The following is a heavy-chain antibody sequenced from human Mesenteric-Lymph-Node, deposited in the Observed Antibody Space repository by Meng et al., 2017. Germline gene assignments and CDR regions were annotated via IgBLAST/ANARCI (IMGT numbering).Heavy chain of an antibody. CDR1: GFTFSSYS. CDR3: AKDTGSGGGDAFDI. Sequence: GGSLRLSCAASGFTFSSYSMNWVRQAPGKGLEWVSSISSSSSYIYYADSVKGRFTISRDNAKNSLYLQMNSLRAEDTALYYCAKDTGSGGGDAFDIWGQGTMVTVSS. D-gene: IGHD2-15*01. V-gene: IGHV3-21*04. J-gene: IGHJ3*02. CDR2: ISSSSSYI.